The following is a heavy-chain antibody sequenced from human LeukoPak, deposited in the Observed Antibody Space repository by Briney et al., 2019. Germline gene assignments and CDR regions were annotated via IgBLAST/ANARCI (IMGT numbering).Heavy chain of an antibody. CDR1: GGSISSYY. Sequence: SETLSLTCTVSGGSISSYYWSWIRQPPGKGLEWIGYIYYSGSTNYNPSLKSRVTISVDTSKNQFSLKLSSVTAADTAVYYCARLPSYGGYYYYYYGMDVWGQGTTVTVSS. V-gene: IGHV4-59*08. D-gene: IGHD5-18*01. CDR3: ARLPSYGGYYYYYYGMDV. J-gene: IGHJ6*02. CDR2: IYYSGST.